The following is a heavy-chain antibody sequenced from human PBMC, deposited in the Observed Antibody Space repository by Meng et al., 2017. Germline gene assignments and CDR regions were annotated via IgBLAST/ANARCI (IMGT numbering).Heavy chain of an antibody. V-gene: IGHV1-46*01. Sequence: QLQLVQSGAEVKKPGSSVKVSCKASGGTFSSYAISWVRQAPGQGLEWMGIINPSGGSTSYAQKFQGRVTMTRDTSTSTVYMELSSLRSEDTAVYYCARLQRIYYFDYWGQGTLVTVSS. CDR1: GGTFSSYA. CDR2: INPSGGST. D-gene: IGHD2-15*01. CDR3: ARLQRIYYFDY. J-gene: IGHJ4*02.